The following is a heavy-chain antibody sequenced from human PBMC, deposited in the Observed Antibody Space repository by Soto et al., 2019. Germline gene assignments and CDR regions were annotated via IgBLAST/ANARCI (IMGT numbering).Heavy chain of an antibody. Sequence: QVQLVESGGGVVQPGSSLRLSCAASGFTFSTYAMDWVRQAPGKGLEWVGVITPNGGNERYADSVKGRFTISRDNVQNTVYLQMASLRPEDTAIYYCARDTISGSWFALAYWGQGTLVTVSS. J-gene: IGHJ4*02. CDR3: ARDTISGSWFALAY. D-gene: IGHD2-15*01. CDR2: ITPNGGNE. V-gene: IGHV3-30-3*01. CDR1: GFTFSTYA.